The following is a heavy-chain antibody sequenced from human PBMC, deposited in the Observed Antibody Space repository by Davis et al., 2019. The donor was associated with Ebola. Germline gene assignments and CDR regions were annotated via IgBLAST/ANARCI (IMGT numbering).Heavy chain of an antibody. J-gene: IGHJ4*02. Sequence: ASVKVSCKASGYTFTSYGISWVRQAPGQGLEWMGWINPNSGGTNYAQKFQGWVTMTRDTSISTAYMELSRLRSDDTAVYYCARGLKYARSLLYWGQGTLVTVSS. D-gene: IGHD2-8*01. CDR1: GYTFTSYG. CDR2: INPNSGGT. CDR3: ARGLKYARSLLY. V-gene: IGHV1-2*04.